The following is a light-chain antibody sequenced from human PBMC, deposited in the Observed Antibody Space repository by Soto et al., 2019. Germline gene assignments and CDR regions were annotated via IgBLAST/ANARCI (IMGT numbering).Light chain of an antibody. J-gene: IGKJ1*01. CDR3: QQSYNMPRT. CDR2: TAS. CDR1: QSISSW. V-gene: IGKV1-39*01. Sequence: IQMPPSPTTLSASVEKWVTITCRASQSISSWLAWYRQKPGKAPKLLIYTASNVQSGVPSRISGSGSGTDFTLTISSLQPEDFATYYCQQSYNMPRTFGQGTKVDI.